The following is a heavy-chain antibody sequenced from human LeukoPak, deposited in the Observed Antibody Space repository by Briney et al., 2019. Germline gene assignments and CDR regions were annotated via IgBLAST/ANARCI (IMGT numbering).Heavy chain of an antibody. CDR3: ARAHSKGFVSSWDY. CDR1: GDTFSSYG. Sequence: SVKVSCKASGDTFSSYGFSWVRQAPGQGLERMGRIIPILDMPTYTQKFKDRVTVTADKSTSTVYMEVSSLTSEDTAVYYCARAHSKGFVSSWDYWGQGTLVTVSS. V-gene: IGHV1-69*04. D-gene: IGHD6-13*01. CDR2: IIPILDMP. J-gene: IGHJ4*02.